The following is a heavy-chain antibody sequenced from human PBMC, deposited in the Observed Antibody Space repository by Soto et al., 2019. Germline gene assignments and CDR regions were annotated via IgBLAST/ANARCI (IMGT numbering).Heavy chain of an antibody. CDR3: ARGGSEYLTTVVTQNAFDI. CDR1: GYSFTSYW. J-gene: IGHJ3*02. Sequence: EVQLVQSGAEVKKPGESLRISCKGSGYSFTSYWISWVRQMPGKGLEWMGRIDPSDSYTNYSPSFQGHVTISADKSISTAYLQWSSLKASDTAMYYCARGGSEYLTTVVTQNAFDIWGQGTMVTVSS. V-gene: IGHV5-10-1*03. D-gene: IGHD4-17*01. CDR2: IDPSDSYT.